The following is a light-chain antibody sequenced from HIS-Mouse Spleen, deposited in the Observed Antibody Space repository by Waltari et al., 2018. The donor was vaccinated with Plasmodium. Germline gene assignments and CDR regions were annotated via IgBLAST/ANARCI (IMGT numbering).Light chain of an antibody. J-gene: IGLJ3*02. CDR3: QSADSSGTPNWV. Sequence: SYELPQPPSVSVSPGPTARITCSGDSLPKQDAYWYQQKQGQAPLLVLYKDSERPSGFPERFSGSSSGTTVTLTISGVQAEDEADYYCQSADSSGTPNWVFGGGTKLTVL. CDR2: KDS. V-gene: IGLV3-25*03. CDR1: SLPKQD.